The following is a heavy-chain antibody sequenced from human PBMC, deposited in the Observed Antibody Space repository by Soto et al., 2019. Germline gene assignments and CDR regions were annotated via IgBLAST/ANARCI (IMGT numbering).Heavy chain of an antibody. Sequence: GGSLRLSCAASGFTVSSNYMSWVRQAPGKGLEWVSVIYSGSSNYYADSLKVRFTIARDNSKNPLYLQMNSLRAEDTAVYYCASLNWGSGYFDYWGQGTLVTVSS. CDR1: GFTVSSNY. J-gene: IGHJ4*02. V-gene: IGHV3-53*01. D-gene: IGHD7-27*01. CDR2: IYSGSSN. CDR3: ASLNWGSGYFDY.